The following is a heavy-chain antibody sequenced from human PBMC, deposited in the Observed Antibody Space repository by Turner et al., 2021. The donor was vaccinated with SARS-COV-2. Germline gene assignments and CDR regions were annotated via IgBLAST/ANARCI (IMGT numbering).Heavy chain of an antibody. V-gene: IGHV4-59*01. CDR3: ARAHYPGSLFRFDP. CDR1: GGFISGDY. CDR2: SHYSGST. J-gene: IGHJ5*02. D-gene: IGHD2-21*01. Sequence: QVQLQESGPGLVKPSETLSLICSVSGGFISGDYWSWIRQPPGKGLEWIGNSHYSGSTNYNPSLKSRVTVSVDTSKNQFSLKLSSVTAADTAVYDCARAHYPGSLFRFDPWGQGTLVTVSS.